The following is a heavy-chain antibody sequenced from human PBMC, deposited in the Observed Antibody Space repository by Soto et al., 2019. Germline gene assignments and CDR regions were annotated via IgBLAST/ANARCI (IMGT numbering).Heavy chain of an antibody. D-gene: IGHD2-2*01. Sequence: EVQLVESGGGLVQPGGSLKLSCAASGLTFSGSAMHWVRRDSGKGLEWVGRIRSKANSYATEYAASVKGRFTISRDVSKNTAFLQMNSLKTEDTAVYYCTRHADLGYCSSTSCYDFDYWGQGTLVTVSS. V-gene: IGHV3-73*01. CDR1: GLTFSGSA. CDR2: IRSKANSYAT. J-gene: IGHJ4*02. CDR3: TRHADLGYCSSTSCYDFDY.